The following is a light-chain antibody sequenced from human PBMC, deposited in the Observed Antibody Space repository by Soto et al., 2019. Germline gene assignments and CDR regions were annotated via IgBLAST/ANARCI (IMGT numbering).Light chain of an antibody. CDR2: YDR. CDR1: NIGSKS. J-gene: IGLJ2*01. V-gene: IGLV3-21*04. Sequence: SYELTQPPSVSAAPGEPARITCGGNNIGSKSVHWYQQKPGQAPVLVISYDRDRPSGIPDRFSGFNSGNTATLIISGVEAGDEADYYCQVWDSSSDHVVFGGGTKLTVL. CDR3: QVWDSSSDHVV.